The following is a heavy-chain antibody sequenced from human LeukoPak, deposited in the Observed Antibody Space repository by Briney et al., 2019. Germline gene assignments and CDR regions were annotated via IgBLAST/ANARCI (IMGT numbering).Heavy chain of an antibody. CDR1: GGSISSSSYY. CDR2: IYYSGST. V-gene: IGHV4-39*01. D-gene: IGHD6-19*01. CDR3: ASIPQWLAKADAFDI. J-gene: IGHJ3*02. Sequence: SETLSLTCTVSGGSISSSSYYWGWIRQPPGKGLEWIGSIYYSGSTHYNPSLKSRVTISVDTSKNQFSLKLSSVTAADTAVYYCASIPQWLAKADAFDIWGQGTMVTVSS.